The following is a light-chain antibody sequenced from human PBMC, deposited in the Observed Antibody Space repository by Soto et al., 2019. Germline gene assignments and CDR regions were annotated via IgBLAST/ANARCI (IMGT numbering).Light chain of an antibody. CDR3: SSYTSSSTYV. CDR1: SRDVGGHNY. Sequence: QSLLTHPASLSGSPGQSITISCTGTSRDVGGHNYVSWYQQYPGKAPKVMIYEVTNRPSGVSNRFSGSKSGNTASLTISGLQTDDEADYYCSSYTSSSTYVFGTGTKVTVL. CDR2: EVT. V-gene: IGLV2-14*01. J-gene: IGLJ1*01.